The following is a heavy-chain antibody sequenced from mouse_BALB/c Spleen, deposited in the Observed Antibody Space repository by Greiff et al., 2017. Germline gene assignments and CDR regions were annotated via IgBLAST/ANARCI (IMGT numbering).Heavy chain of an antibody. CDR3: ARGEGGKFAY. CDR1: GFTFSSYA. Sequence: EVKVVESGGGLVKPGGSLKLSCAASGFTFSSYAMSWVRQTPEKRLEWVATISSGGSYTYYPDSVKGRFTISRDNAKNTLYLQMSSLRSEDTAMYYCARGEGGKFAYWGQGTLVTVSA. J-gene: IGHJ3*01. CDR2: ISSGGSYT. V-gene: IGHV5-9-3*01.